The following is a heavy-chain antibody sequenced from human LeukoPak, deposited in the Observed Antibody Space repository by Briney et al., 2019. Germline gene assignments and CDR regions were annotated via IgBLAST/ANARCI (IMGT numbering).Heavy chain of an antibody. V-gene: IGHV4-34*01. D-gene: IGHD3-16*02. Sequence: PPETLSLTCAVYGGSFSGYYWSWIRQPPGKGLEWIGEINHSGSTNYNPSLKSRVTISVDTSKNQFSLKLSSVTAADTAVYYCARGRPSIVMITFGGVIPFDYWGQGTLATVSS. CDR2: INHSGST. J-gene: IGHJ4*02. CDR3: ARGRPSIVMITFGGVIPFDY. CDR1: GGSFSGYY.